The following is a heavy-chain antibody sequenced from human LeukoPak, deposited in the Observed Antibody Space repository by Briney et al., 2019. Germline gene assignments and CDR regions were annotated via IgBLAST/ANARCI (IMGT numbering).Heavy chain of an antibody. D-gene: IGHD2-15*01. Sequence: GGSLRLSCAASGFTFSSYAMHWVRQAPGKGLEWVAVISYDGSNKYYADSVKGRFTISRDNSKNTLYLQMNSLRAEDTAVYYCAREAESGGSCLECGDYYYYGMDVWGQGTLVTVSS. CDR1: GFTFSSYA. CDR3: AREAESGGSCLECGDYYYYGMDV. J-gene: IGHJ6*02. V-gene: IGHV3-30-3*01. CDR2: ISYDGSNK.